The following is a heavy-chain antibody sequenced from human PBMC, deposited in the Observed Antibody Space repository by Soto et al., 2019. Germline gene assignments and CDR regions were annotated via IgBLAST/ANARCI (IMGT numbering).Heavy chain of an antibody. Sequence: ASVKVSCKASGYTFTGYYMHWVRQAPGQGLEWMGWINPNSGGTNYAQKFQGWVTMTRDTSISTAYMELSRLRSDDTAVYYCARSQTTVTSYDYWGQGTLVTVSS. CDR1: GYTFTGYY. D-gene: IGHD4-17*01. CDR3: ARSQTTVTSYDY. J-gene: IGHJ4*02. V-gene: IGHV1-2*04. CDR2: INPNSGGT.